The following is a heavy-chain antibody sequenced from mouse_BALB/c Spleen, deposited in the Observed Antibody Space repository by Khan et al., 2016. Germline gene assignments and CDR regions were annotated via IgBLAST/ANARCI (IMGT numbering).Heavy chain of an antibody. V-gene: IGHV1-4*01. CDR1: GYTFTSYT. Sequence: QIQLQQSGAELARPGASVKMSCKASGYTFTSYTMHWVKQRPGQGLEWIGYINPSSGYTNYNQKFKDKATLTADKSSSTAYMQLSSLTSEDSAVYYCARSRYRYPYAMEYWGQGTSVTVSS. D-gene: IGHD2-14*01. J-gene: IGHJ4*01. CDR3: ARSRYRYPYAMEY. CDR2: INPSSGYT.